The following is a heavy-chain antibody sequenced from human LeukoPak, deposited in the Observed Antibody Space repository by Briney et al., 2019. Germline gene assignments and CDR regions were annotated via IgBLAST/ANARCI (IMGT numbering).Heavy chain of an antibody. D-gene: IGHD3-3*01. J-gene: IGHJ4*02. V-gene: IGHV3-23*01. CDR1: GFTFSSYA. CDR2: ISGSGGST. Sequence: GGSLRLSCAASGFTFSSYAMSWVRLAPGKGLEWVSAISGSGGSTYYADSVKGRFTISRDNSKNTLYLQMNSLRAEDTAVYYCAKDPITIFGVAHDYWGQGTLVTVSS. CDR3: AKDPITIFGVAHDY.